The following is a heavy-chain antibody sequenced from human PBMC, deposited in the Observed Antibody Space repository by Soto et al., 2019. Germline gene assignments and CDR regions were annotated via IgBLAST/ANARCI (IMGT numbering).Heavy chain of an antibody. D-gene: IGHD1-26*01. CDR1: GGSISSGGYY. Sequence: SETLSLTCTVSGGSISSGGYYWTWIRQHPGKGLEWIGYIYYSGSTNYNPSLKSRVTISVDTSKNQFSLKLSSVTAADTAVYYCARRYGGNFDYWGQGNLVTVSS. CDR3: ARRYGGNFDY. V-gene: IGHV4-61*08. CDR2: IYYSGST. J-gene: IGHJ4*02.